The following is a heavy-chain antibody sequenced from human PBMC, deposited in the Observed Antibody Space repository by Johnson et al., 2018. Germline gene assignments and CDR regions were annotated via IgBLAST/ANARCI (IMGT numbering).Heavy chain of an antibody. D-gene: IGHD3-3*01. CDR2: INPSGGST. V-gene: IGHV1-46*01. Sequence: QVQLVQSGAEVKKPGASVKVSCKASGYTFTSYYMHWVRQAPGQGLEWMGIINPSGGSTSYAQKFQGRVTMTRDTSTSTVYMELSSLRSEDTAVDYCARARGITIFGVEHNWFDPWGQGTLVTVSS. CDR3: ARARGITIFGVEHNWFDP. CDR1: GYTFTSYY. J-gene: IGHJ5*02.